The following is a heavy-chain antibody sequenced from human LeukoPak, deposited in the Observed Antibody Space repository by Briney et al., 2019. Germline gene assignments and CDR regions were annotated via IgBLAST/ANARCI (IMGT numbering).Heavy chain of an antibody. CDR1: GGSISSSSYY. Sequence: SETLSLTCTVSGGSISSSSYYWGWIRQPTGKGLEWIGSIYYSGSTYYNPSLKSRVTISVDTSKNQFSLKLSSVTAADTAVYYCARHRCSSTSCYMVNWFDPWGQGTLVTVSS. CDR3: ARHRCSSTSCYMVNWFDP. V-gene: IGHV4-39*01. D-gene: IGHD2-2*02. J-gene: IGHJ5*02. CDR2: IYYSGST.